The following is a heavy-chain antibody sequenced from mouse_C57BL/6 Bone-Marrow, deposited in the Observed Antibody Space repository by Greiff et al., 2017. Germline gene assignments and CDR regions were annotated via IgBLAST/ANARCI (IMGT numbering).Heavy chain of an antibody. D-gene: IGHD2-2*01. CDR1: GFTFSSYA. V-gene: IGHV5-4*03. Sequence: EVKLVESGGGLVKPGGSLKLSCAASGFTFSSYAMSWVRQTPEKRLEWVATISAGGSYTYYTDNVKGRFTISRDNAKNNLYLQMSHLKSEDTAMYYCAVGYLYAMDYWGQGTSVTVSS. CDR2: ISAGGSYT. J-gene: IGHJ4*01. CDR3: AVGYLYAMDY.